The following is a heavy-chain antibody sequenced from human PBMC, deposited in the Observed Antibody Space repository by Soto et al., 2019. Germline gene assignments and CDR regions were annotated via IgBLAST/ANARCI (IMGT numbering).Heavy chain of an antibody. CDR3: ARGRYCLTGRCFPNWFDS. D-gene: IGHD7-27*01. Sequence: SETLSLTCSVSGDSISNLDYFWAWIRQPPGQALEYIGYIYKSATTYYNPSFESRVAISVDTSKSQFSLNVTSVTAADTAVYFCARGRYCLTGRCFPNWFDSWGQEALV. J-gene: IGHJ5*01. V-gene: IGHV4-30-4*01. CDR1: GDSISNLDYF. CDR2: IYKSATT.